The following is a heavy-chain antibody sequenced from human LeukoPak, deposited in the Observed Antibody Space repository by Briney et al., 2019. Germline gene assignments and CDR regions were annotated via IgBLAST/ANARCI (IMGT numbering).Heavy chain of an antibody. D-gene: IGHD3-10*01. J-gene: IGHJ5*02. CDR2: ISAYNGNT. CDR3: ARSYGSGSPPWFDP. V-gene: IGHV1-18*04. CDR1: GYTFTSYG. Sequence: GASVKVSCKASGYTFTSYGISWVRQAPGHGLEWMGWISAYNGNTNYAQKLQGRVTMTTDTSTSTAYVELRSLRSDDTAVYYCARSYGSGSPPWFDPWGQGTLVTVSS.